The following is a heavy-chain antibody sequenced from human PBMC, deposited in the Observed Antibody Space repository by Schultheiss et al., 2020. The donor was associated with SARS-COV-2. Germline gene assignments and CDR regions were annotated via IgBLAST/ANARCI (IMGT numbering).Heavy chain of an antibody. J-gene: IGHJ4*02. CDR1: GASINNYY. CDR3: ARSVERSGWAGGNY. V-gene: IGHV4-59*01. D-gene: IGHD6-19*01. CDR2: FYSSENT. Sequence: SETLSLTCTVSGASINNYYWTWIRQSPGKGLEWIGYFYSSENTNYNPSLQSRVTMSVDVSKKQLSLRLSSVTAADSAVYYCARSVERSGWAGGNYWGQGTLVTVSS.